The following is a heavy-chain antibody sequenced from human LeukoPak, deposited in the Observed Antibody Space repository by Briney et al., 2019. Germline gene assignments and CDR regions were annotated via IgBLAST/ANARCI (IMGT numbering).Heavy chain of an antibody. Sequence: GGSLRLSCAASGFTFRTFGMHWVCQAPGKGLEWVAIIWYDGINKYCADSVKGRFTISRDNSKNTLYLQMNSLRAEDTAVYYCARDYYDSSGQLHAGAHAFDIWGQGTMVTVSS. D-gene: IGHD3-22*01. CDR3: ARDYYDSSGQLHAGAHAFDI. CDR2: IWYDGINK. V-gene: IGHV3-33*01. J-gene: IGHJ3*02. CDR1: GFTFRTFG.